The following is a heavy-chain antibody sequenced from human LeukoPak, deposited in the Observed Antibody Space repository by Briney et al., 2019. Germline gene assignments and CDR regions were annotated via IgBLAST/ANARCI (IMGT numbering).Heavy chain of an antibody. Sequence: PGASLRLSCAASGFTFRNYAISWVRQAPGKGLEWVSGITASGGTTYYADYVKGRFTISRDNSTNTLYVEMNTLRAEDTAVYYCARDKYCSSTSCYPRYAFDIWGQGTMVTVSS. CDR1: GFTFRNYA. D-gene: IGHD2-2*01. V-gene: IGHV3-23*01. CDR2: ITASGGTT. CDR3: ARDKYCSSTSCYPRYAFDI. J-gene: IGHJ3*02.